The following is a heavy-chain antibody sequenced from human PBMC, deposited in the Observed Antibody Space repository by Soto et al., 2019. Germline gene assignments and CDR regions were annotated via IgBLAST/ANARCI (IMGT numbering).Heavy chain of an antibody. D-gene: IGHD4-4*01. Sequence: ASVKVSCKASGYTFTSYAMHWVRRAPGQRLEWMGWINAGNGNTKYSQKFQGRVTITRDTSASTAYMELSSLRSEDTAVYYCARQTTVNYYYYYGMDVWGQGTTVTVSS. CDR3: ARQTTVNYYYYYGMDV. CDR1: GYTFTSYA. V-gene: IGHV1-3*01. J-gene: IGHJ6*02. CDR2: INAGNGNT.